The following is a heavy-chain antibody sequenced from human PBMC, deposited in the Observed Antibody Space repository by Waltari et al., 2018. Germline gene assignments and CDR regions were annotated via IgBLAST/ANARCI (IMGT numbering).Heavy chain of an antibody. D-gene: IGHD3-22*01. Sequence: QVQLVESGGGVVRPGGSRRLSCDASQFPFSSYAMHVVRQDPGKGLEWVAVISYNERNIYYVDSVKVRFIISRDNSNKMLYLQMNNLRTEDTAVYYCARDYCDRTNCHGMDVWGQGTTVIVSS. CDR3: ARDYCDRTNCHGMDV. V-gene: IGHV3-30*04. CDR2: ISYNERNI. J-gene: IGHJ6*02. CDR1: QFPFSSYA.